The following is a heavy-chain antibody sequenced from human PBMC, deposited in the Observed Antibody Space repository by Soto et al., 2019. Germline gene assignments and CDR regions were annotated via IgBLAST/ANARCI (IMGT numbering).Heavy chain of an antibody. CDR1: GGSITSDDNW. V-gene: IGHV4-4*02. Sequence: PSETLSLTCAVSGGSITSDDNWWSWVRQPPGKGLEWIGEIYHSGSTNYNPSLNSRVTISVDKSKNQFSLKMTYVTAADTAVYYCVSSSWYSLDYWGQGTLVTVSS. J-gene: IGHJ4*02. CDR3: VSSSWYSLDY. CDR2: IYHSGST. D-gene: IGHD6-13*01.